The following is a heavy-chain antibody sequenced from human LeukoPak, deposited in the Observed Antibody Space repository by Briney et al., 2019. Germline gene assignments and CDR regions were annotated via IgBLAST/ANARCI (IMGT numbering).Heavy chain of an antibody. D-gene: IGHD2-15*01. CDR2: IIPIFGTA. CDR3: ARDRVMVAATGVVPYNWFDP. Sequence: ASVKVSCKASGGTFSSYAISWVRQAPGQGLEWMGGIIPIFGTANYAQKFQGRVTITTDESTSTAYMELSSLRSEDTAVYYCARDRVMVAATGVVPYNWFDPWGQGTLVTVSS. V-gene: IGHV1-69*05. CDR1: GGTFSSYA. J-gene: IGHJ5*02.